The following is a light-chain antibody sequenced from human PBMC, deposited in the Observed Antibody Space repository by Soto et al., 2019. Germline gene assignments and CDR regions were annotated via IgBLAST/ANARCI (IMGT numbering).Light chain of an antibody. J-gene: IGLJ2*01. Sequence: SSELTQPPSVSGAPGKTARITCGGNNIGSKSVHWYQQKPGQAPVLVIYYDSDRPSGIPERFSGSTSGNTATLTISRVEAGDEADYYCQVWDSSSDHPVVFGGGTKVTVL. V-gene: IGLV3-21*04. CDR1: NIGSKS. CDR3: QVWDSSSDHPVV. CDR2: YDS.